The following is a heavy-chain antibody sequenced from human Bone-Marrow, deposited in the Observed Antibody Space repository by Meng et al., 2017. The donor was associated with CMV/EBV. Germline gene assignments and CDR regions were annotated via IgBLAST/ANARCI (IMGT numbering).Heavy chain of an antibody. CDR1: GYTFTSYG. V-gene: IGHV1-18*01. CDR3: ARGTSWEPVGVLAY. CDR2: ISAYNGNT. D-gene: IGHD1-26*01. J-gene: IGHJ4*02. Sequence: ASVKVSCKASGYTFTSYGISWVRQAPGQGLEWMGWISAYNGNTNYAQKLQGRVTMTTDTSTSTAYMELSSLRSEDTAVYYCARGTSWEPVGVLAYWGQGTLVTVSS.